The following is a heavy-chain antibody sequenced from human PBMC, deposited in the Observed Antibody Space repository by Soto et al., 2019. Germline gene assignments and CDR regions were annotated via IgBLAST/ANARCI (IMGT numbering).Heavy chain of an antibody. J-gene: IGHJ4*02. V-gene: IGHV1-46*01. D-gene: IGHD2-15*01. CDR2: INPSGGST. CDR3: ASSSSWYAPLDY. CDR1: GYTFTSYY. Sequence: QVQLVQSGAEVKKPGASVKVSCKASGYTFTSYYMHWVRQAPGQGLEWMGIINPSGGSTSYAQKFQGRVTMTRDTSTSTVYMELSSLRSEDTAVYYCASSSSWYAPLDYWGQGTLVTVSS.